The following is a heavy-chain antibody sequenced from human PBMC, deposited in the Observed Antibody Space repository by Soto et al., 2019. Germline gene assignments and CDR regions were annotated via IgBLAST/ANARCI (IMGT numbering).Heavy chain of an antibody. CDR3: TRERRGQLLIDY. V-gene: IGHV1-8*01. CDR2: MNPNSGNT. CDR1: GYTFTSFD. D-gene: IGHD6-19*01. Sequence: QVQLVQSGAEVKKPGASVKVSCKASGYTFTSFDINWVRQATGQGLEWMGWMNPNSGNTGFAQKFQGRVTMTRNSSITTAYMEVSSLRSEDTAMYYCTRERRGQLLIDYWGQGTLVTVSS. J-gene: IGHJ4*02.